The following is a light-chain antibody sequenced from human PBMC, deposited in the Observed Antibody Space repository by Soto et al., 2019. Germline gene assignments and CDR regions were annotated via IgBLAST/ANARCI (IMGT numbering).Light chain of an antibody. Sequence: DVVMTQSPLSLPVTLGQPASISCRSSQSLVYSDGNTYLNWCQQRPGQSPRRLIYKVSNRDSGVPDRFSGSGSGTDFTLKISRVEAEDVGVYYGMQGTHWPVTFGQGTKVEIK. CDR1: QSLVYSDGNTY. CDR2: KVS. CDR3: MQGTHWPVT. J-gene: IGKJ1*01. V-gene: IGKV2-30*01.